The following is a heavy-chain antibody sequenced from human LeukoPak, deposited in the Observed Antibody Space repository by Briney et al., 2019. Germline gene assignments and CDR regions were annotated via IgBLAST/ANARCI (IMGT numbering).Heavy chain of an antibody. CDR3: ARAHLVLLWFGGRENWFDP. CDR1: GGSLSGYY. CDR2: INHSGST. D-gene: IGHD3-10*01. Sequence: SETLSLTCAVYGGSLSGYYWSWIRQPPGKGLEWIGEINHSGSTNYNPSLKSRVTISVDTSKNQFSLKLSSVTAADTAVYYCARAHLVLLWFGGRENWFDPWGQGTLVTVSS. V-gene: IGHV4-34*01. J-gene: IGHJ5*02.